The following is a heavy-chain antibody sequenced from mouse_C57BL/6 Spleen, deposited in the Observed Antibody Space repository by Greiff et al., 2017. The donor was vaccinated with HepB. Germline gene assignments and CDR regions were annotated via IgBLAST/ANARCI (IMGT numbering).Heavy chain of an antibody. D-gene: IGHD2-10*02. CDR2: IYPGSGNT. CDR3: AREEFGNSHWGFAY. CDR1: GYSFTSYY. V-gene: IGHV1-66*01. Sequence: VQLQQSGPELVKPGASVKISCKASGYSFTSYYIHWVKQRPGQGLEWIGWIYPGSGNTKYNEKFKGKATLTADTSSSTAYMQLSSLTSEDSAVYYCAREEFGNSHWGFAYWGQGTLVTVSA. J-gene: IGHJ3*01.